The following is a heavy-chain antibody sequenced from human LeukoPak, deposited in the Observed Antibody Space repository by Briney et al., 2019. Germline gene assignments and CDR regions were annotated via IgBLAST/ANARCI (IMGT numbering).Heavy chain of an antibody. V-gene: IGHV4-34*01. CDR2: INHSGST. J-gene: IGHJ4*02. CDR3: ARGAIAAAGTDDVLGPSFDY. CDR1: GGSISSYY. D-gene: IGHD6-13*01. Sequence: PSETLSLTCTVSGGSISSYYWSWIRQPPGKGLEWIGEINHSGSTNYNPSLKSRVTISVDTSKNQFSLKLSSVTAADTAVYYCARGAIAAAGTDDVLGPSFDYWGQGTLVTVSS.